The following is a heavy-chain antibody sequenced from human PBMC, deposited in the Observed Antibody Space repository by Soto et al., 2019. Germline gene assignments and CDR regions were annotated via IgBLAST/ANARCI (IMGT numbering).Heavy chain of an antibody. V-gene: IGHV4-59*08. CDR3: ARASRESGSGSYYNHLFGYMDV. CDR1: GGSISSYY. Sequence: PSETLSLTCTVSGGSISSYYWSWIRQPPGKGLEWIGYIYYSGSTNYNPSLKSRVTISVDTSKNQFSLKLSSVTAADTAVYYCARASRESGSGSYYNHLFGYMDVWGKGTTVTVSS. CDR2: IYYSGST. D-gene: IGHD3-10*01. J-gene: IGHJ6*03.